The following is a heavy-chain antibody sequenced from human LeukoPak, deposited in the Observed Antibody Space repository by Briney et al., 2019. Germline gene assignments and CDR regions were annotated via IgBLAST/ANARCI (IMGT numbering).Heavy chain of an antibody. J-gene: IGHJ4*02. V-gene: IGHV4-4*07. CDR2: IYTSGST. CDR3: ASGVEQQLGPGFDY. CDR1: GGSISSYY. Sequence: PSETLSLTCTVSGGSISSYYWSWIRQPAGKGLEWIGRIYTSGSTNYNPSLKSRVTMSVDTSKNQFSLKLSSVTAADTAVYYRASGVEQQLGPGFDYWGQGTLVTVSS. D-gene: IGHD6-13*01.